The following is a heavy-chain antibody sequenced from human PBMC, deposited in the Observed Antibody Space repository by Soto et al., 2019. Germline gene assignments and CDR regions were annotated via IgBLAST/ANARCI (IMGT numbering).Heavy chain of an antibody. CDR2: IYDSGST. CDR3: ARERADGSRLDS. D-gene: IGHD6-13*01. Sequence: QVQLQESGPGLVKPSQTLSLTCTVSGGSISSGDYYWSWIRQPPGKGLEWIGYIYDSGSTYYNPSPRGRATVSVDTSKNQFPRRLISVAAADTAVYYCARERADGSRLDSWGQGTLVTVSS. V-gene: IGHV4-30-4*01. J-gene: IGHJ5*01. CDR1: GGSISSGDYY.